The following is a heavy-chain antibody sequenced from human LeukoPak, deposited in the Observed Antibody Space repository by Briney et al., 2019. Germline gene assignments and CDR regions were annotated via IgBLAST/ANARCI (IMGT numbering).Heavy chain of an antibody. CDR3: ARDSQEYSSGYYFSYAFDI. D-gene: IGHD6-19*01. Sequence: SQTLSLTCAVSGGFISSAGYSYSWTRQPPGKGLEWIGYIYYTGDTYYNPSLRSRVTISVDKSKNQFSLKLSSVTAADTAVYYCARDSQEYSSGYYFSYAFDIWGQGTMVTVSS. V-gene: IGHV4-30-4*07. J-gene: IGHJ3*02. CDR2: IYYTGDT. CDR1: GGFISSAGYS.